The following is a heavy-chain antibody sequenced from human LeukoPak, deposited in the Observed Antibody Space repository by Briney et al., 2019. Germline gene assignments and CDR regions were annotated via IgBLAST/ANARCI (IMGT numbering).Heavy chain of an antibody. J-gene: IGHJ4*02. CDR2: IYYSGST. D-gene: IGHD5-12*01. CDR1: GGSISSGDYC. V-gene: IGHV4-30-4*01. CDR3: ARESIVATNHLDY. Sequence: SETLSLTCTVSGGSISSGDYCWSWIRPPPGKGLEWIGYIYYSGSTYYNPSLKSRVTISVDTSKNQFSLKLSSVTAADTAVYYCARESIVATNHLDYWGQGTLVTVSS.